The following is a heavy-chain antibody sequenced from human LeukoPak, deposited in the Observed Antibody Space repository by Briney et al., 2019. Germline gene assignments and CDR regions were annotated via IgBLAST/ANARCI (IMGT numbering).Heavy chain of an antibody. Sequence: NPSETLSLTCTVSGVSIGTSTHYWAWIRQPPGKGLEWIASMFYGGSTYYNASLRSRVSLSVDTSKNQFSLKLSSVTAADTAVYYCARETLNYYDSSGYYAFDIWGQGTMVTVSS. CDR1: GVSIGTSTHY. V-gene: IGHV4-39*02. CDR3: ARETLNYYDSSGYYAFDI. J-gene: IGHJ3*02. CDR2: MFYGGST. D-gene: IGHD3-22*01.